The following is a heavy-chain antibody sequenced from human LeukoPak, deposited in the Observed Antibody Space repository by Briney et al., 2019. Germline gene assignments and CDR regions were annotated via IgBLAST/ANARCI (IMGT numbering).Heavy chain of an antibody. D-gene: IGHD5-24*01. V-gene: IGHV1-2*02. J-gene: IGHJ3*01. CDR3: ARGLQENLAWLTAFSAFDV. Sequence: ASVKVSCKASGYTFTGYYMHWVRQAPGQGLEWMGWINPNSGDTNYAQKLQGRVTMTTDTSTSTAYMELRSLRSDDTAVYYCARGLQENLAWLTAFSAFDVWGPGTMVTVSS. CDR2: INPNSGDT. CDR1: GYTFTGYY.